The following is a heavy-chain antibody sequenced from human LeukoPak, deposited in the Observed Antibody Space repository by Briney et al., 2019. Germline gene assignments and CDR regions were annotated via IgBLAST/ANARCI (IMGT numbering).Heavy chain of an antibody. CDR2: FYSGGAT. J-gene: IGHJ6*02. D-gene: IGHD2-15*01. CDR3: ARGRGLDV. V-gene: IGHV3-53*01. Sequence: GGSLRLSCAASGFIVSANYMSWVRQTPGKGLEWVSIFYSGGATFYVDSVKGRFTTSRDNSKNMLYLQMNSLRAEDTAVYYCARGRGLDVWGQGTTVTVSS. CDR1: GFIVSANY.